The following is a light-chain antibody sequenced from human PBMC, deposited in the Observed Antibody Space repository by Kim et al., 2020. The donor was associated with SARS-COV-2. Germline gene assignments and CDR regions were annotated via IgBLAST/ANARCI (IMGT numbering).Light chain of an antibody. V-gene: IGKV3-11*01. CDR2: DAS. Sequence: PGERATLSCRASQSISISLAWYQQKPGQAPRLLIYDASNRATGIPDRFSGSGSGTDFTLTISSLEPEDFAIYYCQQRNSWPPAVTFGGGTKVDIK. J-gene: IGKJ4*01. CDR1: QSISIS. CDR3: QQRNSWPPAVT.